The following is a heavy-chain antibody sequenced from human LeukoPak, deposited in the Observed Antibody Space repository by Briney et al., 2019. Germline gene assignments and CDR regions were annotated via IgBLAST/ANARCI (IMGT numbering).Heavy chain of an antibody. Sequence: GGSLRLSCAASGFTFSIYAMSWVRQAPGKGRERVSAVMGSGVSTYYAEYVKGRFTISRDNPKHTLYLQMNSLRAEDTAVYYCANKKYYYDSSGYYSDYWGQGTLVTVSS. D-gene: IGHD3-22*01. CDR2: VMGSGVST. CDR3: ANKKYYYDSSGYYSDY. J-gene: IGHJ4*02. CDR1: GFTFSIYA. V-gene: IGHV3-23*01.